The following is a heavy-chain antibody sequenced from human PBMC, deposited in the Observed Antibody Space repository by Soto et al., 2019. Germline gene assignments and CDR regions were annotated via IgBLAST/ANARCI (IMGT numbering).Heavy chain of an antibody. D-gene: IGHD3-10*01. J-gene: IGHJ4*02. CDR1: CASISSYY. CDR3: ARGVSWFVEFDS. CDR2: IYYSVIT. Sequence: SETLSLTSTVSCASISSYYWSWIRQPPGKGLECIGYIYYSVITSXXPSLKSRXXISLDTSDKQXSFNLXCRTAAYTALYYCARGVSWFVEFDSWSQGTLVTDSS. V-gene: IGHV4-59*01.